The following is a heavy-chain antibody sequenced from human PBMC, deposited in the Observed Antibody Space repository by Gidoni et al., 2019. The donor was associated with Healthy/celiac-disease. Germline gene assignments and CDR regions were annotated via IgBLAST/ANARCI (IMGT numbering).Heavy chain of an antibody. D-gene: IGHD3-22*01. CDR1: GGSISSGDYY. Sequence: QVQLQESGPGLVKPSQTLSLTCTVSGGSISSGDYYWSWIRQPPGKGLEWIGYIYYSGSTYYNPSLKSRVTISVDTSKNQFSLKLSSVTAADTAVYYCARDLAFDYYDSSGIDYWGQGTLVTVSS. V-gene: IGHV4-30-4*01. CDR2: IYYSGST. CDR3: ARDLAFDYYDSSGIDY. J-gene: IGHJ4*02.